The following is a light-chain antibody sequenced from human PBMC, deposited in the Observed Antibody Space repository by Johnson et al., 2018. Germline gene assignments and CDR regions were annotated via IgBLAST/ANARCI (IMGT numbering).Light chain of an antibody. CDR1: SSNIGNNY. CDR2: ENN. Sequence: QSVLTQPPSVSAAPGQKVTISCSGSSSNIGNNYVSWYQQLPGTAPKLLIYENNKRPSGIPDRFSGSKSGTSATLGITELQPGAEADYYCGTWDSSLMAGNVFGTGTKGTVL. V-gene: IGLV1-51*02. CDR3: GTWDSSLMAGNV. J-gene: IGLJ1*01.